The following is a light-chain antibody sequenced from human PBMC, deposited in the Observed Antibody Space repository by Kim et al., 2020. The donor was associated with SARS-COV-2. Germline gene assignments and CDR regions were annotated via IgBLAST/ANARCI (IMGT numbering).Light chain of an antibody. CDR1: NIGTKN. CDR3: QVWDSSTGV. V-gene: IGLV3-9*01. CDR2: GDS. J-gene: IGLJ3*02. Sequence: SYELTQPLSVSVALGQTARITCGGNNIGTKNVHWFQQKPGQAPVLVICGDSNRPSGIPERFSGSNSGNTATLTISRAQPGDEADYYCQVWDSSTGVFGGGTQLTGL.